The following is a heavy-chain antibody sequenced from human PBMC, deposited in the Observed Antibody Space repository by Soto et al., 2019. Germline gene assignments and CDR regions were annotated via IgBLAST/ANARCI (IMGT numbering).Heavy chain of an antibody. CDR1: ADTFTSYY. CDR2: INPSGGST. CDR3: AREGDLGAFDI. Sequence: GASVKVSCKAPADTFTSYYMHWVRQAPGQGLEWMGIINPSGGSTSYAQKFQGRVTMTRDTSTSTVYMELSSLRSEDTAVYYCAREGDLGAFDIWGQGTMVTVS. V-gene: IGHV1-46*01. J-gene: IGHJ3*02. D-gene: IGHD2-21*02.